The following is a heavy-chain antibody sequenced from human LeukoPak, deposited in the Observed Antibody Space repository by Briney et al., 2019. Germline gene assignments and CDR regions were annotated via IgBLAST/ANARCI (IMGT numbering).Heavy chain of an antibody. V-gene: IGHV3-23*01. D-gene: IGHD1-7*01. CDR1: GFTFSSYA. CDR3: AKVRSGITGTNDY. Sequence: GGSLRLSCAASGFTFSSYAMSWVRQAPGKGLEWVSAISGSGGSTYYADSVKGRLTISRDNSKNTLYLQMNSLRAENTAVYYRAKVRSGITGTNDYWGQGTLVTVSS. CDR2: ISGSGGST. J-gene: IGHJ4*02.